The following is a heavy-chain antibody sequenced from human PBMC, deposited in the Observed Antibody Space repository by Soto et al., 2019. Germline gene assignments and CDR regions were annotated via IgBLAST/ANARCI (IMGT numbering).Heavy chain of an antibody. V-gene: IGHV1-69*01. CDR1: GGTFSSYA. CDR3: ASDYVWGSYRFDAFDI. J-gene: IGHJ3*02. CDR2: IIPIFGTA. Sequence: QVPLVQSGAEVKKPGSSVKVSCKASGGTFSSYAISWVRQAPGQGLEWMGGIIPIFGTANYAQKFQGRVTITADESTSTAYMELSSLRSEDTAVYYCASDYVWGSYRFDAFDIWGQGTMVTVSS. D-gene: IGHD3-16*02.